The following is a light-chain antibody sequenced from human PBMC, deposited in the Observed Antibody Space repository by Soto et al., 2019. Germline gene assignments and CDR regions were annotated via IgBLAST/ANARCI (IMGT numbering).Light chain of an antibody. CDR1: NITTKG. Sequence: SYELTQPPSVSVAPGQTASINCVGTNITTKGAHWYQHKPGQAPVLVVFDDSDRPSGIPDRFSGSHSGNTATPTICRAEAGDEADYSCQVLGTSSAHPGVFGGGTKVTVL. J-gene: IGLJ3*02. V-gene: IGLV3-21*02. CDR2: DDS. CDR3: QVLGTSSAHPGV.